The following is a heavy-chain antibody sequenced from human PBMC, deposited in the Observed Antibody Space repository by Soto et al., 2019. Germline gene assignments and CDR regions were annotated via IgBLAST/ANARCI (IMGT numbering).Heavy chain of an antibody. Sequence: SETLSLTCTVSGGSISSSSYYWGWIRQPPGKGLEWIGSIYYSGSTYYNPSLKSRVTISVDTSKNQFSLKLSSVTAADTAVYYCARLPVTPSYGSGRAGYWGQGTLVTVSS. CDR3: ARLPVTPSYGSGRAGY. CDR1: GGSISSSSYY. J-gene: IGHJ4*02. V-gene: IGHV4-39*01. D-gene: IGHD3-10*01. CDR2: IYYSGST.